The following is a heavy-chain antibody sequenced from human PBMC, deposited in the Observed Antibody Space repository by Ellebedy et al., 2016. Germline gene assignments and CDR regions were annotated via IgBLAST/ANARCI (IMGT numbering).Heavy chain of an antibody. D-gene: IGHD2-21*02. Sequence: GESLKISXAASGFTFSNAWMSWVRQAPGKGLEWVGRIKSKTDGGTTDYAAPVKGRFTISRDDSKNTLYLQMNSLKTEDTAVYYCTTDWLTLRVVVTAKVDYWGQGTLVTVSS. J-gene: IGHJ4*02. V-gene: IGHV3-15*01. CDR2: IKSKTDGGTT. CDR1: GFTFSNAW. CDR3: TTDWLTLRVVVTAKVDY.